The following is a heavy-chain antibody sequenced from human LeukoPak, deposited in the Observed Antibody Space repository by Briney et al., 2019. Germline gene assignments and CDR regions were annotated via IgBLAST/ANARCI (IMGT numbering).Heavy chain of an antibody. CDR1: GFTFSDHY. Sequence: GSLRLSCAASGFTFSDHYMDWVRQAPGKGLEWVGRTRNKANSYTTEYAASVKGRFTISRDDSKNSLYLQMNSLKTEDTAVYYCAIVQGAGTTFHWGQGTLVTLSS. D-gene: IGHD1-7*01. CDR2: TRNKANSYTT. V-gene: IGHV3-72*01. CDR3: AIVQGAGTTFH. J-gene: IGHJ4*02.